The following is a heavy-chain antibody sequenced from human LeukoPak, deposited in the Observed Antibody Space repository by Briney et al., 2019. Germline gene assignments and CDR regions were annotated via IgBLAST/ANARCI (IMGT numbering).Heavy chain of an antibody. J-gene: IGHJ5*02. D-gene: IGHD1-26*01. Sequence: PSETLSLTCTVSGGSISSSSYYWGWIRQPPGKGLEWIGSIYYSGSTYYNPSLKSRVTISVDTSKNQFSLKLSSVTAADTAVYYCARGSWGVGATRWFDPWGQGTLVTVSS. CDR3: ARGSWGVGATRWFDP. V-gene: IGHV4-39*07. CDR1: GGSISSSSYY. CDR2: IYYSGST.